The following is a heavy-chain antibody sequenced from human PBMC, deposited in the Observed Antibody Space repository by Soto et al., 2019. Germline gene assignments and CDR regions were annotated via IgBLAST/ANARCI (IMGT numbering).Heavy chain of an antibody. CDR1: GFTFSGSA. J-gene: IGHJ6*02. V-gene: IGHV3-73*01. D-gene: IGHD2-15*01. CDR3: TRYLLFSNGPGYYYRMDV. Sequence: GGSLRLSCAASGFTFSGSAMHWVRQASGKGLEWVGRIRSKANSYATAYAASVKGSFTISRDDSKNTAYLQMNSLKTEDTAVYYCTRYLLFSNGPGYYYRMDVWGQGTPVTVSS. CDR2: IRSKANSYAT.